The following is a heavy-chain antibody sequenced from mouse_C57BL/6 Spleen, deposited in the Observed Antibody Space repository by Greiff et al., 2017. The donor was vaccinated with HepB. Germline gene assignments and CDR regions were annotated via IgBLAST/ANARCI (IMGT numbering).Heavy chain of an antibody. D-gene: IGHD1-1*01. J-gene: IGHJ3*01. CDR2: IDPETGGT. CDR1: GYTFTDYE. Sequence: QVQLQQSGAELVRPGASVTLSCKASGYTFTDYEMHWVKQTPVHGLEWIGAIDPETGGTAYNQKFKGKAILTADKSSSTAYMELRSLTSADSAVYYCTRGHYGSSPFAYWGQGTLVTVSA. V-gene: IGHV1-15*01. CDR3: TRGHYGSSPFAY.